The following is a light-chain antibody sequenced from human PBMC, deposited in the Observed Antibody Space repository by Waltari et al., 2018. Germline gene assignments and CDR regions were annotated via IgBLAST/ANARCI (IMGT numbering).Light chain of an antibody. CDR2: EVI. Sequence: QSALTQPPSVSGSPGQSVTISCTGTNDDVGSHNRVSWFQQFPDTAPKLLIYEVINRPSGFPDRFSGSKSGNTASLTISGLQAEDEGDYYCISFTTTSTWVFGGGTKVTVL. V-gene: IGLV2-18*02. CDR3: ISFTTTSTWV. J-gene: IGLJ3*02. CDR1: NDDVGSHNR.